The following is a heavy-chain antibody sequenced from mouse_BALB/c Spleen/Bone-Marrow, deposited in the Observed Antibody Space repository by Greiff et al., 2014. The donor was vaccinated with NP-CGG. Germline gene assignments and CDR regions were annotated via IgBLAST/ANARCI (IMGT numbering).Heavy chain of an antibody. D-gene: IGHD1-1*01. CDR1: GFNIKDTY. CDR3: ARYYRYYYAMDY. CDR2: IDPANGNT. V-gene: IGHV14-3*02. Sequence: EVQVVESGAELVKPGASVKLSCTASGFNIKDTYMHWVKQRPEQGLEWIGRIDPANGNTKYDPKFQGKATMTADTSSNTAYLQLSSLTSEDTAVYYCARYYRYYYAMDYWGQGTSVTVSS. J-gene: IGHJ4*01.